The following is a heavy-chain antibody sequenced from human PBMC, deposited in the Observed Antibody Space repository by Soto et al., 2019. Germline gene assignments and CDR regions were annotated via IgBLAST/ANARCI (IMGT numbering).Heavy chain of an antibody. Sequence: QVQLVQSGAEVKKPGSSVKVSCKASGGSLSNYGISWVRQAPGQGLEWMGGIIPVFGTANYAQKFQGRVTITADESKNTVYMDVTSLRSEDTAVYYCARGDATKIVVTTYYAMDVWGQGTTVTVSS. CDR3: ARGDATKIVVTTYYAMDV. CDR1: GGSLSNYG. V-gene: IGHV1-69*12. D-gene: IGHD4-17*01. J-gene: IGHJ6*02. CDR2: IIPVFGTA.